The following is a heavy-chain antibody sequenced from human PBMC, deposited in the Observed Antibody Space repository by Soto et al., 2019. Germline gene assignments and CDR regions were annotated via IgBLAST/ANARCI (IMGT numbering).Heavy chain of an antibody. CDR1: GYTFTGYY. Sequence: QVQLVQSGAEVKKPGASVKVSCKASGYTFTGYYMHWVRQAPGQGLEWMGWINSNSGGTNDAPQSLGWVPRPRDTPISTAYMELSRLRSDDTAVYYCASDRVLIRQLVLGGTGWFDPWGQGTLVTVSS. J-gene: IGHJ5*02. CDR2: INSNSGGT. V-gene: IGHV1-2*04. D-gene: IGHD6-6*01. CDR3: ASDRVLIRQLVLGGTGWFDP.